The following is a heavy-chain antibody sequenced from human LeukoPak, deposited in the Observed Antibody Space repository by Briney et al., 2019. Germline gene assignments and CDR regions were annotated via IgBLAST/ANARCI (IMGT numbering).Heavy chain of an antibody. D-gene: IGHD3-10*01. Sequence: GGSLRLSCAASGFTFSSYAMSWVRQAPGKGLEWVSVISGSGGRTYHADSVKGRFTISRDNSKDTLYLQMNSLRAEDAAIYYCATSSGRYFQYWGQGTLVTVSS. CDR3: ATSSGRYFQY. CDR2: ISGSGGRT. CDR1: GFTFSSYA. J-gene: IGHJ1*01. V-gene: IGHV3-23*01.